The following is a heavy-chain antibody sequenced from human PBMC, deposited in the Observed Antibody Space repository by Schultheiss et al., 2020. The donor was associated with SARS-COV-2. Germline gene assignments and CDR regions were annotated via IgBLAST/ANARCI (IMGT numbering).Heavy chain of an antibody. V-gene: IGHV3-53*01. CDR2: IYGGGST. D-gene: IGHD6-13*01. CDR1: GFTVSSTY. Sequence: GGSLRLSCAASGFTVSSTYMSWVRQTPRKGLEWVSIIYGGGSTNYADSVKGRFTISRDNSKNTLFLEMNSLRAEDTAIYYCAKAVSLAAAGLLDYWGQGTLVTVSS. CDR3: AKAVSLAAAGLLDY. J-gene: IGHJ4*02.